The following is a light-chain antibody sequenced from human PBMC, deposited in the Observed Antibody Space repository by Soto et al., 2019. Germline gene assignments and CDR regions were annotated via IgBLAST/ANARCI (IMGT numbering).Light chain of an antibody. J-gene: IGKJ3*01. CDR3: QQYGSSPGA. CDR1: QSVSSSY. Sequence: EIVLTQSPGTLSLSPGERATLSCMASQSVSSSYLAWYQQKPGQAPRLLIYGASSRATGIPDRFSGSGSGTDFTLTISRLEPEDFAVYDCQQYGSSPGAFGPGTKVDIK. CDR2: GAS. V-gene: IGKV3-20*01.